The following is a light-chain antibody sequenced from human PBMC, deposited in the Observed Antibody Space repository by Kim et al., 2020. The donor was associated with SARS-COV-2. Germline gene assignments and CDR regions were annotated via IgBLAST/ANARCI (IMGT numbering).Light chain of an antibody. Sequence: SYELTQPPSASVSPGQTASITCSGDKLDDKYVGWYQQKPGQSPVLIIYQDAKRPSGIPERFSGSNSGNTATLTISGTQAMDEADYYCQAWDSGIAGVFGGGTKVTVL. CDR1: KLDDKY. CDR2: QDA. J-gene: IGLJ2*01. V-gene: IGLV3-1*01. CDR3: QAWDSGIAGV.